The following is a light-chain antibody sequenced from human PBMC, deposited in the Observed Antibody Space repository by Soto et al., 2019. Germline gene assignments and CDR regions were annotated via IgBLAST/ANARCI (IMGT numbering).Light chain of an antibody. CDR2: DVS. CDR1: NNDVGGYSF. J-gene: IGLJ1*01. Sequence: QSVLTQPASVSGSPGQSITFSCTGTNNDVGGYSFVSWYQHHPGKAPKLIIYDVSARPSGVSDRFSGSKSGDTASLTISGLHAEDEAEYYCCSFTSGRNYVFGTGTKLTVL. V-gene: IGLV2-14*03. CDR3: CSFTSGRNYV.